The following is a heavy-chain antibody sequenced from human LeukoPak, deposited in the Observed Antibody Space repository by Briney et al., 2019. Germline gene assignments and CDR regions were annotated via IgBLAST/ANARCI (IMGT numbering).Heavy chain of an antibody. J-gene: IGHJ6*03. V-gene: IGHV4-39*01. CDR1: GGSISSSSYY. CDR2: IYFSGST. CDR3: ARVPTTTNLYYYYYMDV. D-gene: IGHD1-14*01. Sequence: SETLFLTCTVSGGSISSSSYYWGWIRQPPGKGLEWIGTIYFSGSTYYNPSLKSRVTISIDTSKNQFPLRLSSMTAADRAVYYCARVPTTTNLYYYYYMDVWGRGTTVTVSS.